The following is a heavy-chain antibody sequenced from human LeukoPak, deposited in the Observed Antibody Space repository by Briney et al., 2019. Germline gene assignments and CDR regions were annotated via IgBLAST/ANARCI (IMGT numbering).Heavy chain of an antibody. D-gene: IGHD5-24*01. J-gene: IGHJ4*02. Sequence: PGGSLRLSCAASGFTFSSYWMSWVRQAPGKGLEWVANIKQDGSEKYYVDSVKGRFTISRDNAKNSLYLQMNSLRPEDTAVYYCARDEGLKVATITLQKWGQGTLVTVSS. CDR1: GFTFSSYW. CDR3: ARDEGLKVATITLQK. CDR2: IKQDGSEK. V-gene: IGHV3-7*01.